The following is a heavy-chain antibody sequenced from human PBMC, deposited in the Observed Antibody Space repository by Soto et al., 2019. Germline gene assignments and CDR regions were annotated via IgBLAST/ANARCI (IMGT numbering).Heavy chain of an antibody. CDR1: GFTVSSNY. CDR2: ISGSGGST. V-gene: IGHV3-23*04. J-gene: IGHJ4*02. Sequence: EVQLVESGGGLIQPGGSLRLSCAASGFTVSSNYMSWVRQAPGKGLEWVSAISGSGGSTYYADSVKGRFTISRDNSKNTLYLQMNSLRAEDTAVYYCAKDRLGWWEDYFDYWGQGTLVTVSS. D-gene: IGHD6-19*01. CDR3: AKDRLGWWEDYFDY.